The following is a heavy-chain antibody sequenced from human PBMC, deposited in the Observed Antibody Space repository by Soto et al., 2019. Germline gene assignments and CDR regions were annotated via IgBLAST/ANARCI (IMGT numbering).Heavy chain of an antibody. D-gene: IGHD1-1*01. J-gene: IGHJ4*02. V-gene: IGHV5-10-1*01. CDR3: ARQSYRGDGYNYYFDY. CDR2: IDPSDSYT. CDR1: GYSFTSYW. Sequence: LGEALKISCKGSGYSFTSYWISWVRQMPGKGLEWMGRIDPSDSYTNYSPSFQGHVTISADKSISTAYLQWSSLKASDTAMYYCARQSYRGDGYNYYFDYWGQGTLVTVSS.